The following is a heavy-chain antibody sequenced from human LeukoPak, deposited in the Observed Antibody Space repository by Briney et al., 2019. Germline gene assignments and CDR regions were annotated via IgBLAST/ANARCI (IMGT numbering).Heavy chain of an antibody. Sequence: SVKVSCKASGYTFTSYDINWVRQATGQGLEWMGGIIPIFGTANYAQKFQGRVTITTDESTSTAYMELSSLRSEDTAVYYCARSVGGYCSSTSCYHYYYYMDVWGKGTTVTVSS. V-gene: IGHV1-69*05. CDR3: ARSVGGYCSSTSCYHYYYYMDV. CDR1: GYTFTSYD. CDR2: IIPIFGTA. J-gene: IGHJ6*03. D-gene: IGHD2-2*01.